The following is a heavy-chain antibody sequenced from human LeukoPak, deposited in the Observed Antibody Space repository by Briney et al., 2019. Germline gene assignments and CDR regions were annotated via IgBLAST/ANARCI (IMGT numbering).Heavy chain of an antibody. CDR1: GFTFSSYL. Sequence: PGGSLRLSCAASGFTFSSYLMSWVRQAPGKGLEWLANIKQDGSETYYVDSVKGRFTISRDNAKNSLYLQMNSLRAEDTAVYFCASGDHYDYWGPGTLVTLSS. J-gene: IGHJ4*02. D-gene: IGHD5-24*01. V-gene: IGHV3-7*02. CDR2: IKQDGSET. CDR3: ASGDHYDY.